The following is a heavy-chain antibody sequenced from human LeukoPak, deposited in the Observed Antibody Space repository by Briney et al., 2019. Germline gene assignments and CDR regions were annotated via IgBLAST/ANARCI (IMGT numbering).Heavy chain of an antibody. D-gene: IGHD4-17*01. V-gene: IGHV4-39*07. J-gene: IGHJ5*02. CDR2: ISYSGSS. CDR3: VRDDYGDYTRRFDP. Sequence: SETLSLTCTVSGGSISSSRYYWGWVRQPPGKGLEWIASISYSGSSYCNPSVKSRATRSVDTSKNQVSLQSSSVAAADTAVYYCVRDDYGDYTRRFDPWGQGTLVTVSS. CDR1: GGSISSSRYY.